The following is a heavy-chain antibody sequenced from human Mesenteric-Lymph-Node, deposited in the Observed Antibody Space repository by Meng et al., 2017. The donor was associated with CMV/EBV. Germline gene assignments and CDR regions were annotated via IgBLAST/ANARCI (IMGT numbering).Heavy chain of an antibody. CDR1: GFPFSGYW. Sequence: GGSLRLSCEASGFPFSGYWMNWVRQAPGKGLEWVANIEGDGSRTYYVDSVKGRFTISRDNAKNSVYLQMNRLTAEDMAVYYCARANNFDHWGQGTLVTVSS. J-gene: IGHJ4*02. V-gene: IGHV3-7*01. CDR3: ARANNFDH. D-gene: IGHD4/OR15-4a*01. CDR2: IEGDGSRT.